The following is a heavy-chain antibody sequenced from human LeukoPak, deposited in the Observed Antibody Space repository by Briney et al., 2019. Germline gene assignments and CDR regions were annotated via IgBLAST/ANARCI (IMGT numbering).Heavy chain of an antibody. J-gene: IGHJ4*02. CDR3: ARVYCSGGSCSFDS. Sequence: SVKVSCKASVGTFSSYAISWVRQAPGQGLEWMGGIIPIFGTANYAQKFQGRVTITADESTSTAYMELSSLRSEDTAVYYCARVYCSGGSCSFDSWGQGTLVTVSS. CDR2: IIPIFGTA. V-gene: IGHV1-69*01. CDR1: VGTFSSYA. D-gene: IGHD2-15*01.